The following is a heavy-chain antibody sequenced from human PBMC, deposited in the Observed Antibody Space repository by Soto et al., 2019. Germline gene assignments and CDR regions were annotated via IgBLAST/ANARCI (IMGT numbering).Heavy chain of an antibody. D-gene: IGHD1-7*01. CDR3: AGTTSLQWYYMDV. CDR2: TYYRSTRWYN. V-gene: IGHV6-1*01. Sequence: SQTLSLTCAISGYSVSSNSAAWNWIRQSPSRGLEWLGRTYYRSTRWYNDYAVSVKSRIAVTPDTSKNQFSLHLNSVTPEDTAVYYCAGTTSLQWYYMDVWDTGTTVTVSS. J-gene: IGHJ6*03. CDR1: GYSVSSNSAA.